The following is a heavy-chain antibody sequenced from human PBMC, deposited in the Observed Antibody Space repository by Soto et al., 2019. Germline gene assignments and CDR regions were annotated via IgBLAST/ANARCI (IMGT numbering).Heavy chain of an antibody. V-gene: IGHV3-15*07. CDR2: IKSKTDGGTT. CDR1: GFTFSNAW. J-gene: IGHJ4*01. Sequence: GGSLRLSCAASGFTFSNAWINWVRQAPGKGLEWVGRIKSKTDGGTTDFAAPVKGRFAISRDDSKNMVYLQMNSLKTEDTGIYCCTTYSCSSMREVRFDYWGRGTLVTVSS. D-gene: IGHD2-15*01. CDR3: TTYSCSSMREVRFDY.